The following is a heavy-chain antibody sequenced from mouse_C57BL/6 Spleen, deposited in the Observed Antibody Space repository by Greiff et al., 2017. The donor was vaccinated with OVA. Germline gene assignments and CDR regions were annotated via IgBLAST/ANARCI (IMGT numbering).Heavy chain of an antibody. CDR1: GFTFSDYG. J-gene: IGHJ4*01. V-gene: IGHV5-15*01. CDR2: ISNLAYSI. D-gene: IGHD2-5*01. CDR3: ARRDSKRAMDY. Sequence: EVMLVESGGGLVQPGGSLKLSCAASGFTFSDYGMAWVRQAPRKGPEWVAFISNLAYSIYYADTVTGRFTISRENAKNTRYLEMSSLRSEDTAMYYCARRDSKRAMDYWGQGTSVTVSS.